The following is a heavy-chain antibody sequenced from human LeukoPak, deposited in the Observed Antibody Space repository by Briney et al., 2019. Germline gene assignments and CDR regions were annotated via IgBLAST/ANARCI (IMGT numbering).Heavy chain of an antibody. CDR2: INPNSGGT. V-gene: IGHV1-2*02. Sequence: ASVKVSCKASGYTFTGYYMHWVRQAPGQGLEWMGWINPNSGGTNYAQKFQGRVTMTRDTSISTAYMELSRLRSDDTAVYYCARSYVRIAVAGTGDYYYMDVWGKGTTVTVSS. D-gene: IGHD6-19*01. CDR3: ARSYVRIAVAGTGDYYYMDV. J-gene: IGHJ6*03. CDR1: GYTFTGYY.